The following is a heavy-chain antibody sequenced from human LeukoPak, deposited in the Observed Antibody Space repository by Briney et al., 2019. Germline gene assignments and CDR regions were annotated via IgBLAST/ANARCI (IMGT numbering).Heavy chain of an antibody. CDR3: AGAAWFGDLYLDY. CDR1: TFTFSSYN. V-gene: IGHV3-21*01. D-gene: IGHD3-10*01. CDR2: ISRDSLYI. J-gene: IGHJ4*02. Sequence: GGSLRLSCAASTFTFSSYNMHWVRQAPGKGLEWVSSISRDSLYIYSSDSVKGRFTISRDNAKNSLYLQMSSLRAEDTAVYYCAGAAWFGDLYLDYWGQGTLVTVSS.